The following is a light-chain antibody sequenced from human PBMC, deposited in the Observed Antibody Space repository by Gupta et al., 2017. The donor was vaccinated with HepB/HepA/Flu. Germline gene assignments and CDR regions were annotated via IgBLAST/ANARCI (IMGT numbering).Light chain of an antibody. J-gene: IGKJ1*01. V-gene: IGKV1-27*01. CDR2: VAS. CDR3: QTEIRSPWT. CDR1: QDIGTY. Sequence: DIQMTQSPSSLSASVGDRVTITCRASQDIGTYLAWYQQKPGQGPKLLISVASTLQSGVPSRFSGIGSGTDFTLTLSRLQPDDVATYYCQTEIRSPWTFGQGTKVEIK.